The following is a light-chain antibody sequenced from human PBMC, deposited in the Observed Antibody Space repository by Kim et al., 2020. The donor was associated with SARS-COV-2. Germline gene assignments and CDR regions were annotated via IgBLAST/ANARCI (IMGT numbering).Light chain of an antibody. V-gene: IGKV3-15*01. CDR2: GAS. J-gene: IGKJ1*01. CDR3: QQYDDWPRT. Sequence: VPPGERATLSGRASQSVVSNLAWYQQKPGQAPRLLIYGASTRATAVPARISGRGSGTEFTLTISSLQPEDFAVYFCQQYDDWPRTFGQGTKVDIK. CDR1: QSVVSN.